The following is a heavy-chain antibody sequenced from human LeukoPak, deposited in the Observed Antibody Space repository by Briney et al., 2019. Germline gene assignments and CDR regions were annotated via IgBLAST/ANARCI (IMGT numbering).Heavy chain of an antibody. J-gene: IGHJ4*02. CDR1: GLTVSSNY. D-gene: IGHD4-11*01. CDR2: ISGNGAGT. Sequence: PGGSLRLSCAASGLTVSSNYMSWVRQAPGKGLEWVSAISGNGAGTYYADSVKGRFTISRDSSKNMLHLQMNSLRAEDTAVYYCAKQMTSEKAFDYWGQGTLVTVSS. CDR3: AKQMTSEKAFDY. V-gene: IGHV3-23*01.